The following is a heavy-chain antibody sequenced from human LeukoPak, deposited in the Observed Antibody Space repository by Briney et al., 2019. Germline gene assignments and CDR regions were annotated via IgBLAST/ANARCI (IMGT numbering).Heavy chain of an antibody. CDR2: IYPGDSDT. J-gene: IGHJ4*02. CDR1: GYGFTSYW. V-gene: IGHV5-51*01. D-gene: IGHD3-10*01. CDR3: ARHAGSGSYYTAVDY. Sequence: GASLKISCKGSGYGFTSYWIGCVRQMPGKGLEWMGIIYPGDSDTRYSPSFQGQVTISADKSISTAYLQWSSLKASDTAMYYCARHAGSGSYYTAVDYWGQGTLVTVSS.